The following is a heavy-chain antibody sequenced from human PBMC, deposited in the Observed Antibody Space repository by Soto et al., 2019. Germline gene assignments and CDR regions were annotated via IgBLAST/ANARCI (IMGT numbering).Heavy chain of an antibody. CDR1: GGSISSSTYH. J-gene: IGHJ4*02. CDR3: SRERESASEH. Sequence: QLPLQESGPGLVKPSETLSLTCTVSGGSISSSTYHWAWIRQPPGKGLEWIASIYYNGTTYYSPSLKSRVTISVDTSKNHFSLKLSSVTAADTAVYYCSRERESASEHWGQGTLVTVSS. V-gene: IGHV4-39*02. CDR2: IYYNGTT.